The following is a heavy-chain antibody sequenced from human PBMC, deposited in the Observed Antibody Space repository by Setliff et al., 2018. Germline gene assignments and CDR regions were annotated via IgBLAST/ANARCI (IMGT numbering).Heavy chain of an antibody. CDR1: GFTFTYFG. CDR2: ISGHNGKT. CDR3: AKEPAVSLTEAVRRSYYDYALDV. V-gene: IGHV1-18*01. Sequence: ASVKVSCKASGFTFTYFGISWVRLAPGQGLEWMGWISGHNGKTMYAQKFQDRVVMTTDTDTGTAYMESRSLRFDDSAIYYCAKEPAVSLTEAVRRSYYDYALDVWGQGTTVTVSS. J-gene: IGHJ6*02. D-gene: IGHD3-10*01.